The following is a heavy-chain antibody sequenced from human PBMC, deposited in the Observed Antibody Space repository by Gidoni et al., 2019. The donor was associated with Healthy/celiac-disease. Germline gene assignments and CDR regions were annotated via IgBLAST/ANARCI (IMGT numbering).Heavy chain of an antibody. CDR3: AADSSQRTDAFDI. D-gene: IGHD6-6*01. CDR2: IGVGSGNT. Sequence: QMQLVQSGPEVKKPGTSVKVSCKASGFNFTSSAVQWVRQARGQRLEWIGWIGVGSGNTNYAQKFQERVTITRDMSTSTAYMELSSLRSEDTAVYYCAADSSQRTDAFDIWGQGTMVTVSS. V-gene: IGHV1-58*01. CDR1: GFNFTSSA. J-gene: IGHJ3*02.